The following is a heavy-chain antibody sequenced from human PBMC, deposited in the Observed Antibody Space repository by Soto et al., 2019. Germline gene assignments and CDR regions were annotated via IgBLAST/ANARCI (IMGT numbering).Heavy chain of an antibody. V-gene: IGHV1-69*13. CDR3: ARIFGERTDVPYYYDSSGSPKDY. CDR1: GCTFSSYA. CDR2: IIPIFGTA. D-gene: IGHD3-22*01. Sequence: AVKVSCKASGCTFSSYAISWVRQAPGQGLEWMGGIIPIFGTANYAQKFQGRVTITADESTSTAYMELSSLRSEDTAVYYCARIFGERTDVPYYYDSSGSPKDYWGQGTLVTVSS. J-gene: IGHJ4*02.